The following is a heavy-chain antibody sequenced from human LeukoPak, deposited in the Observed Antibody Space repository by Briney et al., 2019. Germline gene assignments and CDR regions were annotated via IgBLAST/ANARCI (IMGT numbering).Heavy chain of an antibody. Sequence: GGSLRLSCAASGFTFSSYAMSWVRQAPGKGLEWVSAISGSGGSTYYADSVKGRFTISRDNAKNSLYLQMNSLRAEDTAVYYCARHLVHIKYSSSSPFGYWGQGTLVTVSS. V-gene: IGHV3-23*01. CDR2: ISGSGGST. D-gene: IGHD6-13*01. J-gene: IGHJ4*02. CDR3: ARHLVHIKYSSSSPFGY. CDR1: GFTFSSYA.